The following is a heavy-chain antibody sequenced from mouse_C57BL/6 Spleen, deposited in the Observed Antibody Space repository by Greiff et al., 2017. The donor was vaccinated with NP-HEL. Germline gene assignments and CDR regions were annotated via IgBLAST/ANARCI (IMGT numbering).Heavy chain of an antibody. V-gene: IGHV3-6*01. Sequence: ESGPGLVKPSQSLSLTCSVTGYSITSGYYWNWIRQFPGNKLEWMGYISYDGSNNYNPSLKNRISITRDTSKNQFFLKLNSVTTEDTATYYCAREVDGGFAYWGQGTLVTVSA. D-gene: IGHD1-1*02. CDR2: ISYDGSN. CDR1: GYSITSGYY. J-gene: IGHJ3*01. CDR3: AREVDGGFAY.